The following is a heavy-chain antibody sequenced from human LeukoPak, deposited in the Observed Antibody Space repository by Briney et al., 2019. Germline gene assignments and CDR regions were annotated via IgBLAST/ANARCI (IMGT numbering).Heavy chain of an antibody. J-gene: IGHJ4*02. Sequence: SETLSLTCTVSGGSISSYYWSWVRQPAAKGLERIGRIYTTGSTDYNPSLKSRVTMSVDTSKNQFSLKLSSVTAADTAVYYCARRRLIAAAGTFDYWGQGTLVTVSS. CDR3: ARRRLIAAAGTFDY. CDR2: IYTTGST. D-gene: IGHD6-13*01. V-gene: IGHV4-4*07. CDR1: GGSISSYY.